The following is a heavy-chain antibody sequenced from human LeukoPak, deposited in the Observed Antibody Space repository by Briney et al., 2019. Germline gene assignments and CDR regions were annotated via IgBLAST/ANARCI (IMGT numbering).Heavy chain of an antibody. CDR1: GGTFSSYA. Sequence: ASVKVSCKASGGTFSSYAISWVRQAPGQGLEWIGRIIPIFGTANYAQKFQGRVTITTDESTSTAYMELSSLRSEDTAVYYCASSRDIVVVQAASRYYFDYWGQGTLVTVSS. J-gene: IGHJ4*02. CDR3: ASSRDIVVVQAASRYYFDY. V-gene: IGHV1-69*05. D-gene: IGHD2-2*01. CDR2: IIPIFGTA.